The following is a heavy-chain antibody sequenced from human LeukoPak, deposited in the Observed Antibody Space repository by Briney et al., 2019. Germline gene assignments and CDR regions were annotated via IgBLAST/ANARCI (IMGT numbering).Heavy chain of an antibody. J-gene: IGHJ4*02. CDR3: ARDRGYYYDSSGYYESLPSDY. Sequence: ASVKVSCKASGYTFTSHGISWVRQAPGQGLEWMGWISAYNGNTNYAQKLQGRVTMTTDTSTSTAYMELRSLRSDDTAVYYCARDRGYYYDSSGYYESLPSDYWGQGTLVTVSS. CDR2: ISAYNGNT. V-gene: IGHV1-18*01. CDR1: GYTFTSHG. D-gene: IGHD3-22*01.